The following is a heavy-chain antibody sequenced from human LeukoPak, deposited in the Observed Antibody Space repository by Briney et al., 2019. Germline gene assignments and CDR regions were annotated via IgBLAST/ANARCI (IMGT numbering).Heavy chain of an antibody. CDR2: IYYSGST. Sequence: SETLSLTCTVSGGSISSYYWSWIRQPPGKGLEWIGYIYYSGSTNYSPSLKSRVTISADTSKNQFSLKLSSVTAADTAVYYCARRGTVTHGVWFDPWGQGTLVTVSS. V-gene: IGHV4-59*01. CDR1: GGSISSYY. CDR3: ARRGTVTHGVWFDP. D-gene: IGHD4-17*01. J-gene: IGHJ5*02.